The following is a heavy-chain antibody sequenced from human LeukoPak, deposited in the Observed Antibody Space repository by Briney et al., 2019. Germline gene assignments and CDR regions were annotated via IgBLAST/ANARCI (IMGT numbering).Heavy chain of an antibody. Sequence: GGSLRLSCAASGFTFSNYWMNWVRQAPGKGLEWVAVISYDGRNKYYADPVKGRFTISRDNSENTLYLQMNSLRAEDTAVYYCAKSSGYGDYGYYYYYMDVWGKGTTVTISS. V-gene: IGHV3-30*18. J-gene: IGHJ6*03. CDR2: ISYDGRNK. CDR3: AKSSGYGDYGYYYYYMDV. CDR1: GFTFSNYW. D-gene: IGHD4-17*01.